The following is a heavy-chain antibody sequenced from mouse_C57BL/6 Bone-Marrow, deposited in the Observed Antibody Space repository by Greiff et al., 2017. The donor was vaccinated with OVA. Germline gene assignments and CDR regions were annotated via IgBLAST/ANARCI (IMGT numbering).Heavy chain of an antibody. CDR3: AGYDYDPWFAY. V-gene: IGHV1-81*01. Sequence: LVESGAELARPGASVKLSCKASGYTFTSYGISWVKQRTGQGLEWIGEIYPRSGNTYYNEKFKGKATLTADKSSSTAYMELRSLTSEDSAVYFCAGYDYDPWFAYWGQGTLVTVSA. D-gene: IGHD2-4*01. J-gene: IGHJ3*01. CDR1: GYTFTSYG. CDR2: IYPRSGNT.